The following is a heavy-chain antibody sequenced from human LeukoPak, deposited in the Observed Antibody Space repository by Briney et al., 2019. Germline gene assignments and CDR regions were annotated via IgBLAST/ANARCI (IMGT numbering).Heavy chain of an antibody. CDR3: ARDPTWGYSGSGYFDY. D-gene: IGHD5-12*01. Sequence: GGSLRLSCAASGFTFSDYYMSWIRQAPGKGLEWVSYISSSGSTIYYADSVKGRFTISRDNAKNSLYLQMNSLRAEDTAVYYCARDPTWGYSGSGYFDYWGQGTLVTVSS. V-gene: IGHV3-11*01. J-gene: IGHJ4*02. CDR2: ISSSGSTI. CDR1: GFTFSDYY.